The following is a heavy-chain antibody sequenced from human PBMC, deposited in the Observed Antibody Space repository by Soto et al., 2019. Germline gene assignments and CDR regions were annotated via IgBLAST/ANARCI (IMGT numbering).Heavy chain of an antibody. CDR3: ARDRLWFGELSRPPFDY. CDR1: GYTFTSYG. CDR2: ISAYNGNT. Sequence: ASVKVSCKASGYTFTSYGISWVRQAPGQGLEWMGWISAYNGNTNYAQKLQGRVTMTTDTSTSTAYMELRSLRSDDTAVYYCARDRLWFGELSRPPFDYWGQGTLVTVSS. D-gene: IGHD3-10*01. J-gene: IGHJ4*02. V-gene: IGHV1-18*01.